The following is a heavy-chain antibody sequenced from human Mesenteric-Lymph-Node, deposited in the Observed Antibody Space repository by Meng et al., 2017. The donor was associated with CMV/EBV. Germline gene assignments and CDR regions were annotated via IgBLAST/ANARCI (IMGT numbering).Heavy chain of an antibody. Sequence: GGSLRLSCAASGFTFSSYAMSWVRQAPGKGLEWVSYISSSSSTIYYADSVKGRFTISRDNAKNSLYLQMNSLRAEDTAVYYCASHDFWSGYWFDPWGQGTLVTVSS. V-gene: IGHV3-48*04. D-gene: IGHD3-3*01. CDR2: ISSSSSTI. CDR1: GFTFSSYA. J-gene: IGHJ5*02. CDR3: ASHDFWSGYWFDP.